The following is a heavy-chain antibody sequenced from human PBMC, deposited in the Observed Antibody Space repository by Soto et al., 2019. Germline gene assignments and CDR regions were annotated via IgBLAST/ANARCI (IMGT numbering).Heavy chain of an antibody. D-gene: IGHD6-19*01. Sequence: QVQLVQSGAEVKKPGASVKVSCKASGYTFTSYGISWVRQAPGQGLEWMGWIRAYNGYTNYAQKFQGRVTMTTATSTRTAYMELRSLVSDDTAVYYCARASDGYRSGWYVGYFDYWGQGTLVTVSS. V-gene: IGHV1-18*04. CDR3: ARASDGYRSGWYVGYFDY. CDR1: GYTFTSYG. J-gene: IGHJ4*02. CDR2: IRAYNGYT.